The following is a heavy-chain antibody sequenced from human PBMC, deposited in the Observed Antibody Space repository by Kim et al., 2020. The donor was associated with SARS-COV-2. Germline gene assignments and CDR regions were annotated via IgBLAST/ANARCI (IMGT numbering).Heavy chain of an antibody. V-gene: IGHV3-23*01. D-gene: IGHD3-10*01. CDR3: ARDSPWRISMIPGVTVKYYGMDV. CDR1: GFIFSDYA. CDR2: ISDRGSI. J-gene: IGHJ6*02. Sequence: GGSLRLSCAASGFIFSDYAMNWVRQAPGKGLEWVAVISDRGSINYADSVRGRFTISRDNSKNTLYLQMSSLRAEDTAVYFCARDSPWRISMIPGVTVKYYGMDVWGQGTTVTVS.